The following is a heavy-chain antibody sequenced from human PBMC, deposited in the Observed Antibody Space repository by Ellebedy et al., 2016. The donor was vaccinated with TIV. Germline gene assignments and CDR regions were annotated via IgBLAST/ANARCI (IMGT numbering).Heavy chain of an antibody. CDR3: ARADSYHASGNYFNTQFDF. CDR1: GVTFSNYP. D-gene: IGHD3-10*01. CDR2: IMPLFGIT. Sequence: AASVKVSCKASGVTFSNYPTSWLRQAPGQGLEWMGGIMPLFGITNYAQNFQGRATITADTSTNTAYMELSSLRSEDTAVYYCARADSYHASGNYFNTQFDFWGQGTLVTVSS. V-gene: IGHV1-69*10. J-gene: IGHJ4*02.